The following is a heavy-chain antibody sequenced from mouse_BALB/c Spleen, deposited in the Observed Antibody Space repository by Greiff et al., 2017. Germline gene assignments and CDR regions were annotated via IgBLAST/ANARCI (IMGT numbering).Heavy chain of an antibody. J-gene: IGHJ3*01. V-gene: IGHV1-7*01. CDR2: INPSTGYT. CDR3: ARWGREFAY. CDR1: GYTFTSYW. Sequence: VQLQESGAELAKPGASVKMSCKASGYTFTSYWMHWVKQRPGQGLEWIGYINPSTGYTEYNQKFKDKATLTADKSSSTAYMQLSSLTSEDSAVYYCARWGREFAYWGQGTLVTVSA.